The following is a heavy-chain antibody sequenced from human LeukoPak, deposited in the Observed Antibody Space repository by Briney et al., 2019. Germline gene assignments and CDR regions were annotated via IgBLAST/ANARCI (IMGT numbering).Heavy chain of an antibody. V-gene: IGHV4-59*01. CDR1: GGSISSYY. Sequence: SETLSLTCTVSGGSISSYYWSWIRQPPGKGLEWIGYIYYSGSTNYNPSLKSRVTISVDTSKNQFSLKLSSVTAADTAVYYCARVVKAVARVHFDYWGQGTLVTVAS. D-gene: IGHD6-19*01. CDR3: ARVVKAVARVHFDY. CDR2: IYYSGST. J-gene: IGHJ4*02.